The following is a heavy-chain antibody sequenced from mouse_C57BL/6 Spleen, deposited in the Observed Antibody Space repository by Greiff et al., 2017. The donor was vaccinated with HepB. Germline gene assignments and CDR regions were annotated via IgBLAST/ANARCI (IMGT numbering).Heavy chain of an antibody. J-gene: IGHJ2*01. CDR3: ARTHYGSSYYFDY. D-gene: IGHD1-1*01. CDR2: IWTGGGT. Sequence: QVQLQQSGPGLVAPSQSLSITCTVSGFSFTSYAISWVRQPPGKGLEWLGVIWTGGGTNYNSAHKSRLSISKDNSKSHVFVKMNSLQTDDTARYYYARTHYGSSYYFDYWGQGTTLTVSS. V-gene: IGHV2-9-1*01. CDR1: GFSFTSYA.